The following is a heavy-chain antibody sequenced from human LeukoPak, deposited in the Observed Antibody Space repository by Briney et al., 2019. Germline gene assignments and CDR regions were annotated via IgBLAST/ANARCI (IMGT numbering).Heavy chain of an antibody. Sequence: GGSLRLSCAASGFTFTNYWIHWVRQAPAKGLEWVSRINPDGSYTSYADSVKGRFTISRDNAKNSLYLQMNSLRAEDTAVYYCARTYSSSLYYFDYWGQGTLVTVSS. J-gene: IGHJ4*02. CDR2: INPDGSYT. CDR3: ARTYSSSLYYFDY. D-gene: IGHD6-13*01. CDR1: GFTFTNYW. V-gene: IGHV3-74*01.